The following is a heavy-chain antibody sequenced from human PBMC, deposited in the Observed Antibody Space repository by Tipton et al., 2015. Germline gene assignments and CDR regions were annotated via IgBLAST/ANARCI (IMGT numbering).Heavy chain of an antibody. CDR1: GYSISSGYY. V-gene: IGHV4-38-2*02. Sequence: TLSLTCDVSGYSISSGYYWGWIRQPPGKGLEWIGSIFHRGDTNYNPSLKSRVTISLDTPKNHFSLKLNSVTAADTAVYYCARDLEHGMDVWGQGTTVTVSS. CDR2: IFHRGDT. D-gene: IGHD5-24*01. CDR3: ARDLEHGMDV. J-gene: IGHJ6*02.